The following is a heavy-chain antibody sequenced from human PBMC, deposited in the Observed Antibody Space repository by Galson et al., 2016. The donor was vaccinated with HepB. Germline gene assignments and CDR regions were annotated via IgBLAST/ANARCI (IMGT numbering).Heavy chain of an antibody. CDR1: GFSFSNYD. J-gene: IGHJ6*04. D-gene: IGHD6-19*01. CDR2: IYTAGDT. V-gene: IGHV3-13*01. CDR3: VRGSYSSDWYRTSAYDFVMDV. Sequence: SPRLSCASSGFSFSNYDMYWVLPAPGQGLEWVPSIYTAGDTYYQDSVEGRFTVPRENAKNSLYLHMNSLRAGGTAVYYCVRGSYSSDWYRTSAYDFVMDVWGKGTPVTVSS.